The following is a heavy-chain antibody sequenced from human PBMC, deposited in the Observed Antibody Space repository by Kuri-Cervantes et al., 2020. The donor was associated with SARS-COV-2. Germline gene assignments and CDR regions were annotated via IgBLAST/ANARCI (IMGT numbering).Heavy chain of an antibody. CDR2: IRYDGSNK. D-gene: IGHD6-19*01. J-gene: IGHJ6*02. Sequence: GESLKISCAASGFTFSSYGMHWVRQAPGKGLEWVAVIRYDGSNKYYADSVKGRFTISRDNSKNTLYLQMNSLSAEDTAVYYCARAYSSGWYYYYGMDVWGQGTTVTVSS. V-gene: IGHV3-33*08. CDR1: GFTFSSYG. CDR3: ARAYSSGWYYYYGMDV.